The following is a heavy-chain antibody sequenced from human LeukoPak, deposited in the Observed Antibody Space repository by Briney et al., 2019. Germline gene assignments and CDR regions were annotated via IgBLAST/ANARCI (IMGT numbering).Heavy chain of an antibody. J-gene: IGHJ4*02. Sequence: GGSLRLSCAASGFTFNNYWMHSVRHAPGKGLVWVSRIDSDGSSTRYADAVKGRFTISRDNAKNTPYLQMNSLRAEDTAIYYCVKGGGPRGFDYGGQGILVTVS. CDR3: VKGGGPRGFDY. D-gene: IGHD3-10*01. V-gene: IGHV3-74*01. CDR1: GFTFNNYW. CDR2: IDSDGSST.